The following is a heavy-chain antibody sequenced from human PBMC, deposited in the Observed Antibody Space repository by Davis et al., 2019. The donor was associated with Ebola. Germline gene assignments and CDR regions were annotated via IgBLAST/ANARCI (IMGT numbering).Heavy chain of an antibody. CDR2: IYYSGST. D-gene: IGHD1-26*01. J-gene: IGHJ3*02. CDR1: GGSFSGYY. V-gene: IGHV4-30-4*01. CDR3: ARGIVGATWDAFDI. Sequence: PSETLSLTCAVYGGSFSGYYWSWIRQPPGKGLEWIGYIYYSGSTYYNPSLKSRVTISVDTSKNQFSLKLSSVTAADTAVYYCARGIVGATWDAFDIWGQGTMVTVSS.